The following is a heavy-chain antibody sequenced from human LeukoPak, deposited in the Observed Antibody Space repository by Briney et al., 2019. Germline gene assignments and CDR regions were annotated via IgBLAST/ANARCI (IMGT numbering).Heavy chain of an antibody. D-gene: IGHD2-2*01. V-gene: IGHV4-30-2*01. CDR3: ARKYCTSTTCYPDY. Sequence: PSETLSLTCAVSGGSINSGTYSWSWIRQPPGKGLEWIGYAYHSGSTYYNPSLKSRVTISVDTPKNQFSLNLGSVTAADTAIYYCARKYCTSTTCYPDYWGQGTLVTVSS. CDR1: GGSINSGTYS. J-gene: IGHJ4*02. CDR2: AYHSGST.